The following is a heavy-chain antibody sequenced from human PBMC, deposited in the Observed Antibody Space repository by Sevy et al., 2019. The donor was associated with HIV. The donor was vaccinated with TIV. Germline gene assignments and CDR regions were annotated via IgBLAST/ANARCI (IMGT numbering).Heavy chain of an antibody. V-gene: IGHV1-46*01. Sequence: ASVKVSCKASGYTFTSYYMHWVRQAPGQGLEWMGIINPSGGSTSYAQKFQGRVTMTRDTSTSTVYMELSSRRSEDTAVYYCAGVGLDAAAGTDYGMYVWGQGTTVTVSS. CDR2: INPSGGST. D-gene: IGHD6-13*01. CDR1: GYTFTSYY. J-gene: IGHJ6*02. CDR3: AGVGLDAAAGTDYGMYV.